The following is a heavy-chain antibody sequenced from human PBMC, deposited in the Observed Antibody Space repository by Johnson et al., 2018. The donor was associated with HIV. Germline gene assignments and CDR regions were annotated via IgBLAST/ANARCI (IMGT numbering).Heavy chain of an antibody. J-gene: IGHJ3*02. V-gene: IGHV3-74*01. D-gene: IGHD5-12*01. CDR3: ARDRRLADAFDI. CDR1: GFTVSSNY. Sequence: VLLVESGGGLVQPGGSLRLSCAASGFTVSSNYMSWVRQAPGKGLVWVSRINSDGSSTSYADSVKGRFTISRDNAKNTLYLQMNSLRAEDTAVYYCARDRRLADAFDIWGQGTMVTVSS. CDR2: INSDGSST.